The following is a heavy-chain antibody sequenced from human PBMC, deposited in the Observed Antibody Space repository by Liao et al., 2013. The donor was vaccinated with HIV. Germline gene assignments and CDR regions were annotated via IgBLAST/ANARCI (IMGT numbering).Heavy chain of an antibody. CDR2: INHSGST. D-gene: IGHD3-3*01. CDR3: ARGPIRFLEWWVDF. J-gene: IGHJ4*02. CDR1: GGSLSTYY. V-gene: IGHV4-34*01. Sequence: QVQLQEWGAGLLKPSETLSLTCAVYGGSLSTYYWSWIRQPPGKGLEWIGEINHSGSTNYNPSLKSRVTISVDTSNNQFSLKLSSVTAADTAVYYCARGPIRFLEWWVDFWGQGTLVTVSS.